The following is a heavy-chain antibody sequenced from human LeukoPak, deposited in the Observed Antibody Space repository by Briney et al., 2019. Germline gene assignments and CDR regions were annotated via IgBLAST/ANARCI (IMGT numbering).Heavy chain of an antibody. V-gene: IGHV3-30*02. CDR2: IRYDGSNK. CDR1: GFTFSSYA. J-gene: IGHJ4*02. D-gene: IGHD3-9*01. Sequence: GGSLRLSCAASGFTFSSYAMSWVRQAPGKGLEWVAFIRYDGSNKYYADSVKGRFTISRDNSKNTLYLQMNSLRAEDTAVYYCAKDLNPLTGYYRVGSFDYWGQGTLVTVSS. CDR3: AKDLNPLTGYYRVGSFDY.